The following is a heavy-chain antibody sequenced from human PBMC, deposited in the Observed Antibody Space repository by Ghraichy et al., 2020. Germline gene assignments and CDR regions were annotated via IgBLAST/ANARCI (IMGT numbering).Heavy chain of an antibody. Sequence: GESLNISCAASGFTFSSYGMHWVRQAPGKGLEWVAVIWYDGSNKYYADSVKGRFTISRDNSKNTLYLQMNSLRAEDTAVYYCAREKGPRYYDFWSGYAAPVKYYYYGMDVWGQGTTVTVSS. CDR2: IWYDGSNK. V-gene: IGHV3-33*01. J-gene: IGHJ6*02. D-gene: IGHD3-3*01. CDR1: GFTFSSYG. CDR3: AREKGPRYYDFWSGYAAPVKYYYYGMDV.